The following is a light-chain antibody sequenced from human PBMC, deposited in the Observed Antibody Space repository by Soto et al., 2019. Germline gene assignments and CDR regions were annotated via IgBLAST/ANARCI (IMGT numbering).Light chain of an antibody. J-gene: IGKJ2*01. Sequence: DIQMTQSPSTLSGSVGDRVTITCRASQTISSWLAWYQQKPGKAPKLLIYKASSLESGVPSRFSGGGSGTEFTLTISRLQPDDFATYYCQQYNSYSPYTFGQGTKLEIK. V-gene: IGKV1-5*03. CDR3: QQYNSYSPYT. CDR2: KAS. CDR1: QTISSW.